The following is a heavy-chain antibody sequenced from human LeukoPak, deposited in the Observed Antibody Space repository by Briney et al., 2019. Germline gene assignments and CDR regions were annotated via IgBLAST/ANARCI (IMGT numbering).Heavy chain of an antibody. V-gene: IGHV4-31*03. CDR1: GGSISSGGYY. D-gene: IGHD4-23*01. CDR3: ARAGTRVGSFDY. CDR2: IYNSGST. Sequence: SETLSLTCTVSGGSISSGGYYWSWIRQHPGKGLEWIGYIYNSGSTYYNLSLKSRVNISGDTSKNQFSLNLSSVTAADTAIYYCARAGTRVGSFDYWGQGTLGTVSS. J-gene: IGHJ4*02.